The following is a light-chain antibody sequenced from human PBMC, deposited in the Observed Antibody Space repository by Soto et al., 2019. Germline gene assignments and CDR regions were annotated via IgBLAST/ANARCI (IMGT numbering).Light chain of an antibody. CDR1: QGIRND. J-gene: IGKJ1*01. V-gene: IGKV1-27*01. CDR2: AAS. CDR3: QQYESYSWT. Sequence: EIQLTQSPSSLYASVGDRVTITCRASQGIRNDLAWYQQKPGKVPKLLIYAASTLQSGVPSRFSGSRSGTDFTPTISSLQPDDSATYYCQQYESYSWTFCQGSIVDI.